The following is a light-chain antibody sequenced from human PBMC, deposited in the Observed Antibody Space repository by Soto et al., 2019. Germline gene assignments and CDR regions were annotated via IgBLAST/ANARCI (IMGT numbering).Light chain of an antibody. J-gene: IGLJ2*01. V-gene: IGLV2-14*01. CDR1: SSDVGGYNY. CDR3: SSYTSSSTYVV. Sequence: QSALTQPASVSGSPGQSITISCTGTSSDVGGYNYVSWYQQHPGKAPKXMIYDXXXXPXXXXXXFXXXXXXXXXXXXXXXXXAEDEADYYCSSYTSSSTYVVFGGGTKLTVL. CDR2: DXX.